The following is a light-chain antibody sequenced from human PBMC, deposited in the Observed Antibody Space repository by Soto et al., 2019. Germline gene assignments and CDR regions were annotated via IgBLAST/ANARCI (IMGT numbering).Light chain of an antibody. CDR1: SGDVGSHDR. J-gene: IGLJ3*02. Sequence: QSALTQPASVFGSPGQSITISCTGTSGDVGSHDRVSWYQQYPGKAPKLMIYEVSERPSGVSDRFSSSKSANTASLAISGLRAEDEADYYCCSFADSRTWVFGGGTKLTVL. CDR3: CSFADSRTWV. V-gene: IGLV2-23*02. CDR2: EVS.